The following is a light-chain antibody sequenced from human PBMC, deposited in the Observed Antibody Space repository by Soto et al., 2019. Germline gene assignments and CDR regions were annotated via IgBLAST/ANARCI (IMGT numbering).Light chain of an antibody. CDR1: QGIYNH. V-gene: IGKV1-27*01. CDR3: QKYNSAPLT. CDR2: GAS. Sequence: DIQMTQSPSPLSASIGDRVTIACRASQGIYNHLAWYQHKPGKLPKLLIYGASTLQPGVPSRFRGSGSGADFTLTISGLQPEDVATYYCQKYNSAPLTFGQGTKVDIK. J-gene: IGKJ1*01.